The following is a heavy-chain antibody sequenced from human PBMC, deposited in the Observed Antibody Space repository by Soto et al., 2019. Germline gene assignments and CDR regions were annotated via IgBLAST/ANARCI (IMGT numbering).Heavy chain of an antibody. D-gene: IGHD5-18*01. V-gene: IGHV3-23*01. Sequence: WWSLTLSCSASVFIFNRYVMTWFRQDPGEGLGWVSSIAGGGDTTYYADSLTGRLTISRDVSAKTLYLQMTSLRAEDTAVYYCAKNSDIYGPYFFDYWGQGTLVTVSS. CDR2: IAGGGDTT. J-gene: IGHJ4*02. CDR3: AKNSDIYGPYFFDY. CDR1: VFIFNRYV.